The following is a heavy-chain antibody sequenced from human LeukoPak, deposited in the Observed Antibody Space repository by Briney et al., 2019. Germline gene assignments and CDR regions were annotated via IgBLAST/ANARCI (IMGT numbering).Heavy chain of an antibody. D-gene: IGHD5-18*01. CDR1: GGSISSYY. CDR3: ARDMLDTAMVDAFDI. V-gene: IGHV4-59*12. CDR2: IYYSGST. Sequence: SETLSLTCTVSGGSISSYYWSWIRQPPGKGLEWIGYIYYSGSTNYNPSLKSRVTISVDTSKNQFSLKLSSVTAADTAVYYCARDMLDTAMVDAFDIWGQGTMVTVSS. J-gene: IGHJ3*02.